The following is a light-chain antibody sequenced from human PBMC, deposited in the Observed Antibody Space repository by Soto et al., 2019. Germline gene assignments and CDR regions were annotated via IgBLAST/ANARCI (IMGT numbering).Light chain of an antibody. CDR1: SSDVGGCNY. CDR2: EVS. V-gene: IGLV2-8*01. J-gene: IGLJ1*01. Sequence: QSALTQPPSASGSPGQSFTISCTGTSSDVGGCNYVSWYQQHPGKAPKLMIYEVSTRPSGVPDRFSGSKSVNTASLTVSGLQAEDEADYDCSSYAGSNNFGVFGTGTKVTVL. CDR3: SSYAGSNNFGV.